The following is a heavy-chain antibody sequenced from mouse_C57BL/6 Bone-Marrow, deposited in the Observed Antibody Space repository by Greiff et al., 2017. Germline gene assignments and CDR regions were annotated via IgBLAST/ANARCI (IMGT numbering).Heavy chain of an antibody. D-gene: IGHD2-5*01. CDR2: IDPETGGT. J-gene: IGHJ2*01. V-gene: IGHV1-15*01. Sequence: QVQLQQSGAELVRPGASVTLSCKASGYTFTDYEMHWVQQTPVHGLEWIGAIDPETGGTAYNQKFKGKAILTADKSSSTVYMELRSLTSEDSSFYFCLYSNYDYWGQGTTLTVSS. CDR1: GYTFTDYE. CDR3: LYSNYDY.